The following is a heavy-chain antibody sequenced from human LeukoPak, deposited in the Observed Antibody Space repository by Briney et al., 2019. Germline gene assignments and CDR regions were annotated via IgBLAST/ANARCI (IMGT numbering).Heavy chain of an antibody. Sequence: ASVKVSCKASGYTFTSYDINWVRQATGQGLEWMGWMNPNSGNTGYAQKFQGRVTMTTDTSTSTAYMELRSLRSDDTAVYYCARVGAAAGTTLDYWGQGTLVTVSS. CDR1: GYTFTSYD. J-gene: IGHJ4*02. V-gene: IGHV1-8*01. CDR3: ARVGAAAGTTLDY. D-gene: IGHD6-13*01. CDR2: MNPNSGNT.